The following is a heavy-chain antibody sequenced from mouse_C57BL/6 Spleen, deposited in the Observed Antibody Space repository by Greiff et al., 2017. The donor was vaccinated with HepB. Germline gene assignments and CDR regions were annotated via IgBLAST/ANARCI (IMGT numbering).Heavy chain of an antibody. V-gene: IGHV5-9-1*02. CDR1: GFTFSSYA. Sequence: EVQRVESGEGLVKPGGSLKLSCAASGFTFSSYAMSWVRQTPEKRLEWVAYISSGGDYIYYADTVKGRFTISRDNARNTLYLQMSSLKSEDTAMYYCTRDGTGTSWFAYWGQGTLVTVSA. D-gene: IGHD4-1*01. CDR2: ISSGGDYI. CDR3: TRDGTGTSWFAY. J-gene: IGHJ3*01.